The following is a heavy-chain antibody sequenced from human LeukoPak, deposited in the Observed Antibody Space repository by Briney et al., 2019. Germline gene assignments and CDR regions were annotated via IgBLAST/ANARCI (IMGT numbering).Heavy chain of an antibody. CDR1: GFTFSSYG. J-gene: IGHJ4*02. CDR2: IRYDGSNK. CDR3: AREGYDILTGYYCYFDY. D-gene: IGHD3-9*01. Sequence: GGSLRLSCAASGFTFSSYGMHWVRQAPGKGLEWVAFIRYDGSNKYYADSVKGRFTISRDNAKNSLYLQMNSLRAEDTAVYYCAREGYDILTGYYCYFDYWGQGTLVTVSS. V-gene: IGHV3-30*02.